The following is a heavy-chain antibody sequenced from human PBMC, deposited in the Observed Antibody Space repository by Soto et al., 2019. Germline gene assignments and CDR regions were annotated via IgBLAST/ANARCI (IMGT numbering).Heavy chain of an antibody. CDR1: GVSISSSIYY. Sequence: PSETLSLTWTVSGVSISSSIYYWGWIRQTPGKGLEWIGTIYFSGSTYYNPSLKSRVTISVDRSKNQFSLNLTSVTAADTAVYYCARHGSYWGPGTLVTVSS. J-gene: IGHJ4*02. V-gene: IGHV4-39*01. CDR2: IYFSGST. CDR3: ARHGSY.